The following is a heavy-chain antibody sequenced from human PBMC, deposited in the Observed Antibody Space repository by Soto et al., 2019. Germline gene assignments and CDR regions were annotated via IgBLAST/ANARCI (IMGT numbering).Heavy chain of an antibody. CDR3: AKSLWFGTQPEI. D-gene: IGHD3-10*01. CDR1: GGSFSNNY. Sequence: ETLSLTCAVYGGSFSNNYWTWSRQPPGKGLEWIGEISPSGTTKYIPSLKSRGTISVNTSRKQFFLKVTSVSAADTAVYYCAKSLWFGTQPEIWGPGTLVTVSS. J-gene: IGHJ4*02. V-gene: IGHV4-34*01. CDR2: ISPSGTT.